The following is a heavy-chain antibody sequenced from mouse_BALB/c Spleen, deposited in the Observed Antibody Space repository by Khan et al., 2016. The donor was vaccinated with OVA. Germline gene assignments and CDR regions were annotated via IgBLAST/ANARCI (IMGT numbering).Heavy chain of an antibody. D-gene: IGHD2-10*01. V-gene: IGHV2-6-1*01. J-gene: IGHJ4*01. Sequence: QVQLKESGPGLVAPSQSLSITCTISGFSLTNYGIHWVRQPPGKGLEWLVVIWSDGNTTYNSVLKSRLSISKDNSKSQVFLKMHSLQIDDTAMYYCARQPYYHYYLMDYWGQGTSVTVSS. CDR1: GFSLTNYG. CDR3: ARQPYYHYYLMDY. CDR2: IWSDGNT.